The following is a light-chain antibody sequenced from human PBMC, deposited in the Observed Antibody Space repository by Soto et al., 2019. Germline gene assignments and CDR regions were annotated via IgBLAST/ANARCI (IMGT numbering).Light chain of an antibody. J-gene: IGKJ1*01. V-gene: IGKV3-15*01. CDR2: GAS. CDR3: QQYNNWPWT. CDR1: QSVGDN. Sequence: EIVMTQSQVTLSVSPGERATLSCRASQSVGDNLAWYQHKPGQAPRLLIYGASTRATGIPARFSGRGSGTEFILTISSLQSEDFAVYYCQQYNNWPWTFGQGTKVDIK.